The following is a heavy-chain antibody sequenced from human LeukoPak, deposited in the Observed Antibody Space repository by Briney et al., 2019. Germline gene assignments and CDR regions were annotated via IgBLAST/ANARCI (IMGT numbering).Heavy chain of an antibody. V-gene: IGHV4-61*02. CDR3: ARVWDGYCSGGSCSDSNWFDP. J-gene: IGHJ5*02. Sequence: SQTLSLTCTVSGGSISSGSYYWSWIRQPAGKGLEWIGRIYTSGSTNYNPSLKSRVTISVDTSKNQFSLKLSSVTAADTAVYYCARVWDGYCSGGSCSDSNWFDPWGQGTLVTVPS. CDR2: IYTSGST. D-gene: IGHD2-15*01. CDR1: GGSISSGSYY.